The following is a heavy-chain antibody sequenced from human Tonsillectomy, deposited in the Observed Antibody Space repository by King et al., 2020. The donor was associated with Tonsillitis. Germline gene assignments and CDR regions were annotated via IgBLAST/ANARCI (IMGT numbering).Heavy chain of an antibody. V-gene: IGHV3-48*03. J-gene: IGHJ6*03. Sequence: VQLVESGGGLVQPGGSLRLSCAASGFTLSSYEMNWVRQAPGKGLEWVSYISTSGSTTYYADSVKGRFTISRDNAKNSLYLQMKSLRAEDTAVYYCARGERYFGFWSGYYPNQVRGGMDVWGKGTTVTVSS. D-gene: IGHD3-3*01. CDR3: ARGERYFGFWSGYYPNQVRGGMDV. CDR2: ISTSGSTT. CDR1: GFTLSSYE.